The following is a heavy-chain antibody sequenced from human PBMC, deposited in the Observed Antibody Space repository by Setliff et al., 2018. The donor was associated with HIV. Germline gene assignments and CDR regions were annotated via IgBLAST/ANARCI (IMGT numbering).Heavy chain of an antibody. CDR1: GFTFSSYA. D-gene: IGHD3-10*01. CDR3: ARSVIGYYYYGMDV. J-gene: IGHJ6*02. Sequence: PGGSLRLSCAASGFTFSSYAMSWVRQAPGKGLEWVSAISGSGGSTYYADSVKGRFTISRDNSKNTLYLQMSSLRAEDTAVYYCARSVIGYYYYGMDVWGQGTLGHRLL. CDR2: ISGSGGST. V-gene: IGHV3-23*01.